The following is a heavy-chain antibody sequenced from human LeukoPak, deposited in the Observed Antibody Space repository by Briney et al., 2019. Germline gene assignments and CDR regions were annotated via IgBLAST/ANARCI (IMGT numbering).Heavy chain of an antibody. Sequence: GGSLRLSCAASGFTFSSYAMSWVRQAPGKGLEWVSAISGSGDSTYYADSVKGRFTISRDNSKNTLYLQMKSLRAEDTAVYYCARYRYSSGWCYFEHWGQGILVTVPS. V-gene: IGHV3-23*01. J-gene: IGHJ4*02. CDR1: GFTFSSYA. CDR3: ARYRYSSGWCYFEH. D-gene: IGHD6-19*01. CDR2: ISGSGDST.